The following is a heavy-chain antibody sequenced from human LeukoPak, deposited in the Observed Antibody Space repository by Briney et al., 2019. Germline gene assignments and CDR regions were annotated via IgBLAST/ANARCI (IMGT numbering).Heavy chain of an antibody. D-gene: IGHD3-10*01. J-gene: IGHJ4*02. CDR2: ISYDGSNK. V-gene: IGHV3-30-3*01. Sequence: GGSLRLSCAASGFTFSSYAMHWVRQAPGKGLEWVAVISYDGSNKYYADSVKGRFIISRDNSKNTLYLQMNSLRAEDTAVYYCAREGEYGSPLDYWGQGTLVTVSS. CDR3: AREGEYGSPLDY. CDR1: GFTFSSYA.